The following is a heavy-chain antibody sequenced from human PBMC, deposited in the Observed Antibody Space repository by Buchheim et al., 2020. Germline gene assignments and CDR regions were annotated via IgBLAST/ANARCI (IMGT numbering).Heavy chain of an antibody. CDR2: INHRGRT. D-gene: IGHD6-13*01. CDR3: ARGPNVAAAGSLGYYFDY. Sequence: QVQLQQWGAGLLKPSETLSLTCAVYGGSFSGYYWSWIRQPPGKGLEWIGEINHRGRTNYNPSLKSRVTISVDTSKNQFSLKLSSVTAADTAVYYCARGPNVAAAGSLGYYFDYWGQGTL. J-gene: IGHJ4*02. CDR1: GGSFSGYY. V-gene: IGHV4-34*01.